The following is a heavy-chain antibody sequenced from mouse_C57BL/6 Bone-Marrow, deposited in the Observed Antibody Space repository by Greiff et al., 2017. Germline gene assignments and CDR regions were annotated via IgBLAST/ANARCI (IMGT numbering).Heavy chain of an antibody. CDR3: ARSSQYYVDD. Sequence: EVQLQQSGPELVKPGASVKISCKASGYTFTDYYMNWVKQSHGKSLEWIGDMNPNNGGTSYNQKFKGKATLTVDKSSSTAYMLLRSLTSEDAAVYYCARSSQYYVDDWGQGTTLTVSS. CDR2: MNPNNGGT. CDR1: GYTFTDYY. J-gene: IGHJ2*01. D-gene: IGHD6-1*01. V-gene: IGHV1-26*01.